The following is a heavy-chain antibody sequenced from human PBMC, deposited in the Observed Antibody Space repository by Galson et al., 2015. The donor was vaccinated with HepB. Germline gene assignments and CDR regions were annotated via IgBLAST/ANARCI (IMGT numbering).Heavy chain of an antibody. CDR2: IYPGDSDT. V-gene: IGHV5-51*03. CDR3: ARLEYCGGDCGTLDAFDT. J-gene: IGHJ3*02. D-gene: IGHD2-21*01. CDR1: GYSFTSYW. Sequence: QSGAEVKKPGESLKISCKGSGYSFTSYWIGWVRQMPGKGLEWMGIIYPGDSDTRYSPSFQGQVTISADKSISTAYLQWSSLKASDTAMYYCARLEYCGGDCGTLDAFDTWGQGTMVTGSS.